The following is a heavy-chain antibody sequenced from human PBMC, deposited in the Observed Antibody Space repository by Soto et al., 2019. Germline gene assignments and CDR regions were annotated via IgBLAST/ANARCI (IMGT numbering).Heavy chain of an antibody. V-gene: IGHV4-59*08. CDR1: GGSISSYY. CDR3: ARHVVVVAVSTGYFDY. CDR2: IYYSGST. J-gene: IGHJ4*02. Sequence: SETLSLTCTVSGGSISSYYWSWIRQPPGKGLEWIGYIYYSGSTNYNPSLKSRVTISVDTSKNQFSLKLSSVTAADTAVYYCARHVVVVAVSTGYFDYWGQGTLVTVSS. D-gene: IGHD2-15*01.